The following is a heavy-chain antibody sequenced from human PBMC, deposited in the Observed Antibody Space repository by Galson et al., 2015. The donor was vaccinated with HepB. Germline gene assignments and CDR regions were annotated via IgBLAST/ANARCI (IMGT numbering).Heavy chain of an antibody. CDR1: VGSISSSSYY. J-gene: IGHJ4*02. CDR3: ARGPGEYYFDY. V-gene: IGHV4-39*07. D-gene: IGHD3-10*01. Sequence: SEPLSLTCTVTVGSISSSSYYWGWIRQPPGKGLEWIGSIYYSGSTYYNPSLKSRVTISVDTSKNQFSLKLSSVTAADTAVYYCARGPGEYYFDYWGQGTLVTVSS. CDR2: IYYSGST.